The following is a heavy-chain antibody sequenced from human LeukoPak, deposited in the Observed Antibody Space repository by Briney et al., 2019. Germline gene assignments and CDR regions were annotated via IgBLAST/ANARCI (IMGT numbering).Heavy chain of an antibody. CDR3: ARGRIAKIVVVHSFSYGMDV. Sequence: SETLSLTCTVYGVSFTDYSWTWIRQSPGKGLEWIGEITDYTGDTNYNPSLNSRVSISLEKSKNQFSLELRSVTAADTAVYYCARGRIAKIVVVHSFSYGMDVWGQGTTVTVSS. V-gene: IGHV4-34*01. D-gene: IGHD3-22*01. CDR1: GVSFTDYS. J-gene: IGHJ6*02. CDR2: ITDYTGDT.